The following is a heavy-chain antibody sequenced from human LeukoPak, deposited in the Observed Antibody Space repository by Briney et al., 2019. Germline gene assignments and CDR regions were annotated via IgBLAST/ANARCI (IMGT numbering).Heavy chain of an antibody. D-gene: IGHD3-10*01. Sequence: GGSLRLSCEASGFTFSSYAMSWVRQAPGKGLEWVSAISGSGGSTYYADSVKGRFTISRDNSKNTLYLQMNSLRAEDTAVYYCAKDPLSSRLLWFGELPNYWGQGTLVTVSS. J-gene: IGHJ4*02. V-gene: IGHV3-23*01. CDR1: GFTFSSYA. CDR3: AKDPLSSRLLWFGELPNY. CDR2: ISGSGGST.